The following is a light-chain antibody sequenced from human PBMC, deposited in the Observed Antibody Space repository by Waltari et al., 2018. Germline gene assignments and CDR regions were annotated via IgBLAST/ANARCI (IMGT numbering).Light chain of an antibody. CDR2: DAS. J-gene: IGKJ2*01. CDR1: QSVSSNY. V-gene: IGKV3-20*01. CDR3: QQYGSSPYT. Sequence: EIVLTQSPGTLSLSPGDRATLSCRASQSVSSNYLAWYQQKPGQAPRLLIYDASSWATGIPDRFSGSGSGTDFTLTISRLEPEDFAVYYCQQYGSSPYTFGQGTKLEIK.